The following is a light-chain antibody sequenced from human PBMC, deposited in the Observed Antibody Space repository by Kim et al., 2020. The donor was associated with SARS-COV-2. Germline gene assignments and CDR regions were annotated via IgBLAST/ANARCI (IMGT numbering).Light chain of an antibody. CDR3: NSRDSSGNHWV. CDR1: SLRSYY. V-gene: IGLV3-19*01. J-gene: IGLJ3*02. CDR2: GKN. Sequence: ALGQTVRITCQGDSLRSYYASWYQQKPGQAPVLVIYGKNNRPSGIPDRFSGSSSGNTASLTITGAQAEDEADYYCNSRDSSGNHWVFGRGTKLTVL.